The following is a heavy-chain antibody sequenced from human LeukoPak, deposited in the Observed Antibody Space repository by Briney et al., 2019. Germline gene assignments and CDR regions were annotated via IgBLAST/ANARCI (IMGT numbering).Heavy chain of an antibody. CDR2: FSGSGGST. D-gene: IGHD3-16*02. Sequence: GGSLRLSCAASGFTFSSYAMSWVRQAPGKGLEWVSAFSGSGGSTYYADSVKGRFTISRDNSKNTLYLQMNSLRAEDTAVYYCAKRMRLGELSLYNYYYYGMDVWGKGTTVTVSS. CDR3: AKRMRLGELSLYNYYYYGMDV. CDR1: GFTFSSYA. J-gene: IGHJ6*04. V-gene: IGHV3-23*01.